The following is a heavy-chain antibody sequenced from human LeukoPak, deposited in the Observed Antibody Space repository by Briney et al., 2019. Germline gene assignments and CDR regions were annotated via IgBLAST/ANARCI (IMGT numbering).Heavy chain of an antibody. Sequence: GASVKVSCKASGYTFTSYGISWVRQAPGQGLEWMGIINPSGGSTSYAQKFQGRVTMTRDMSTSTVYMELSSLRSEDTAVYYCARQNIYDSSGPGAFDIWGQGTMVTVSS. CDR3: ARQNIYDSSGPGAFDI. CDR2: INPSGGST. V-gene: IGHV1-46*01. J-gene: IGHJ3*02. CDR1: GYTFTSYG. D-gene: IGHD3-22*01.